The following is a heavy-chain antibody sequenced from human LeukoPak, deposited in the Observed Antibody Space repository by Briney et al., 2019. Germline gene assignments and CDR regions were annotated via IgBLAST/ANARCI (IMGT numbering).Heavy chain of an antibody. D-gene: IGHD2-15*01. CDR1: GGSFSGYY. CDR2: INHSGST. V-gene: IGHV4-34*01. Sequence: SETLSLTCAVYGGSFSGYYWSWIRQPPGKGLEWIGEINHSGSTNYNPSLKSRVTISVDTSKNQFSLKLSSVTAADTAVYYCATVKRDCSGGTCYSYDYWGQGTLVTVSS. J-gene: IGHJ4*02. CDR3: ATVKRDCSGGTCYSYDY.